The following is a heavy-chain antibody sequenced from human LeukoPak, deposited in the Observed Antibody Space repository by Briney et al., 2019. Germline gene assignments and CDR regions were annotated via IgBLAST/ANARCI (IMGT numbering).Heavy chain of an antibody. V-gene: IGHV3-21*01. CDR1: GFTVSSNY. Sequence: GGSLRLSCAASGFTVSSNYMSWVRQAPGKGLEWVSSISSSSSYIYYADSVKGRFTISRDNAKNSLYLQINSLSAEDTAVYYCARDYGGSDFDYWGQGTLVTVSS. CDR3: ARDYGGSDFDY. J-gene: IGHJ4*02. D-gene: IGHD3-16*01. CDR2: ISSSSSYI.